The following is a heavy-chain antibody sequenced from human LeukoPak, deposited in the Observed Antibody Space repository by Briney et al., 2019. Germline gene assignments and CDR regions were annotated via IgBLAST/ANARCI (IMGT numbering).Heavy chain of an antibody. CDR2: ISDSGGST. CDR1: GFTFSSYA. CDR3: AKSITIFAVVTGFDY. J-gene: IGHJ4*02. D-gene: IGHD3-3*01. Sequence: GGSLRLSCAASGFTFSSYAMSWVRQAPGKGLEWVSTISDSGGSTYYADSVKGRFTISRDNSKTTLYLQMNSLRAEDTAVYYCAKSITIFAVVTGFDYWGQGTLVTVSS. V-gene: IGHV3-23*01.